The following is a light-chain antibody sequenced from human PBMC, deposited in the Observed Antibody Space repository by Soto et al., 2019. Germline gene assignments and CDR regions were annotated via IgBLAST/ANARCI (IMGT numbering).Light chain of an antibody. CDR1: QSVSGSY. J-gene: IGKJ1*01. CDR3: QQYGWLPWT. CDR2: AAS. Sequence: EIVLTQSPGTLSLSPGERATLSCRASQSVSGSYLAWYQQKPGQAPRLLIYAASTRTTGIPDRFSGSGSGTDFTLTISRLEPEDFAVYYCQQYGWLPWTFGQGTKVEIK. V-gene: IGKV3-20*01.